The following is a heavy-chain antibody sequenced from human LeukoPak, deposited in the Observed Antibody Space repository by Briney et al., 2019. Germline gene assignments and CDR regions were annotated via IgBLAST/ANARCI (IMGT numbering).Heavy chain of an antibody. Sequence: GGSLRLPCAASGFTFNTYTMNWVRQAPGKGLEWVSCISSSSGDIVYADSVKGRFTISRDNAKNTLYLQMNSLRAEDTAVYYCARNPRYSSGWYSDYWGQGTLVTVSS. J-gene: IGHJ4*02. CDR1: GFTFNTYT. CDR3: ARNPRYSSGWYSDY. D-gene: IGHD6-19*01. V-gene: IGHV3-21*01. CDR2: ISSSSGDI.